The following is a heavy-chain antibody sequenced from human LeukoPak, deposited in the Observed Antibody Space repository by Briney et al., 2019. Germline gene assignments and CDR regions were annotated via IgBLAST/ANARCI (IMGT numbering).Heavy chain of an antibody. V-gene: IGHV2-70*11. D-gene: IGHD6-19*01. CDR1: GGSISSYY. J-gene: IGHJ4*02. Sequence: TLSLTCTVSGGSISSYYWSWIRQPPGKALEWLARIDWDDDKYYSTSLKTRLTISKDTSKNQVVLTMTNMEPVDTATYYCARINSSGWLFDYWGQGTLVTVSS. CDR3: ARINSSGWLFDY. CDR2: IDWDDDK.